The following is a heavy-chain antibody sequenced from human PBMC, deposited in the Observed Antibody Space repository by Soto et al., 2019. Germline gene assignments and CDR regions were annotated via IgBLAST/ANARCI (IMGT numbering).Heavy chain of an antibody. CDR1: GFGFDEYG. CDR3: ARDHRWGYEYGDYGDS. D-gene: IGHD4-17*01. V-gene: IGHV3-20*04. CDR2: INRHGDIT. Sequence: EVYLVESGGGVVRPGGSLRLSCAASGFGFDEYGMSWVRQGPGKGLEWVSGINRHGDITGYADSVKGRFTISRDNAKNSLYLQMNGLRAEDTAFYYCARDHRWGYEYGDYGDSWGQGTLVTVSS. J-gene: IGHJ4*02.